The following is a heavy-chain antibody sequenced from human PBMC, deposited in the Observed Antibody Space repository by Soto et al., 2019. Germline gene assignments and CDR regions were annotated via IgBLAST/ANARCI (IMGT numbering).Heavy chain of an antibody. CDR2: INPDGRTI. V-gene: IGHV3-74*01. J-gene: IGHJ4*02. CDR1: AFSFSTSW. Sequence: PGGSLRLSCAASAFSFSTSWMHWVRQAPGEGLVWVSRINPDGRTINYADSVKGRFTISRDNAKNTLYLQMNILRVEDTAVYFRATAENHRFNTWGLEPLVTVSS. CDR3: ATAENHRFNT.